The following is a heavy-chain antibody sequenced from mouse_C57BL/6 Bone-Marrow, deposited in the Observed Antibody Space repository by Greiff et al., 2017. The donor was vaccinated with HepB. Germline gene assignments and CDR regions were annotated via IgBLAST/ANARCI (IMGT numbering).Heavy chain of an antibody. J-gene: IGHJ3*01. CDR2: IRLKSDNYAT. Sequence: EVNLVESGGGLVQPGGSMKLSCVASGFTFSNYWMNWVRQSPEKGLEWVAQIRLKSDNYATHYAESVKGRFTISRDDSKSSVYLQMNNLRAEDTGIYYCTGNWDGAYWGQGTLVTVSA. CDR1: GFTFSNYW. CDR3: TGNWDGAY. V-gene: IGHV6-3*01. D-gene: IGHD4-1*01.